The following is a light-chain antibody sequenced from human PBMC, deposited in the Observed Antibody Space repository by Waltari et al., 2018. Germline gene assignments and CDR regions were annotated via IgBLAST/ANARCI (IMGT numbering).Light chain of an antibody. Sequence: DIQMTQSPSSLFTSVGDRVTITCRASQSINTYLNWYQQKPGNVPNLLIYAASSLQTGGPSRFSGSGSGTDFTLTISSLQPEDFATYYCQQSYSTPYTFGQGTKLEIK. CDR3: QQSYSTPYT. CDR1: QSINTY. V-gene: IGKV1-39*01. CDR2: AAS. J-gene: IGKJ2*01.